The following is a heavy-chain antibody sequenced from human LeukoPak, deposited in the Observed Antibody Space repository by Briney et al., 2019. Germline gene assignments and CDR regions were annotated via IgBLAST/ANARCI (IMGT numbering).Heavy chain of an antibody. V-gene: IGHV3-23*01. Sequence: GGSLRLSCAASGFTFSNYTMSWGRPAPGKGLEGVSGISGSRANTYHADSVKGRFTISRDNSKNTLYVQMNSLRAEDTAVYYCATETGDSPDYWGQGTMVTVSS. CDR1: GFTFSNYT. CDR2: ISGSRANT. J-gene: IGHJ4*02. D-gene: IGHD2-15*01. CDR3: ATETGDSPDY.